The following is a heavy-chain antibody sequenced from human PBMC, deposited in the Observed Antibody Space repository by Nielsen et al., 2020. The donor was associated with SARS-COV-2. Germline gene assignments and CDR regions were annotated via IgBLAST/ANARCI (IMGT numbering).Heavy chain of an antibody. Sequence: GESLKISCKGSGYNFPTQWIGWVRQMPGKGLELMGIIYPGDSDSRYSPSFQGQVTISADKSTSTAYVQWSSLKASDTAMYYCARSPASLGSYSAFDIWGQGTMVIVS. CDR2: IYPGDSDS. V-gene: IGHV5-51*01. D-gene: IGHD1-26*01. J-gene: IGHJ3*02. CDR1: GYNFPTQW. CDR3: ARSPASLGSYSAFDI.